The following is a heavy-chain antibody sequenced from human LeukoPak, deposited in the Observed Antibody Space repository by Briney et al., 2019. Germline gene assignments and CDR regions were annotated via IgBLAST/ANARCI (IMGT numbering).Heavy chain of an antibody. CDR3: ASWVSVVVAAIDAFDI. CDR2: INPNSGGT. CDR1: GYTFTGYY. D-gene: IGHD2-15*01. V-gene: IGHV1-2*02. Sequence: GASVKVSCKASGYTFTGYYMHWVRQAPGQGLEWMGWINPNSGGTNYAQKFQGRVTMTRDTSISTAYMELSRLRSDDTAVYYCASWVSVVVAAIDAFDIWGQGTMVTVSS. J-gene: IGHJ3*02.